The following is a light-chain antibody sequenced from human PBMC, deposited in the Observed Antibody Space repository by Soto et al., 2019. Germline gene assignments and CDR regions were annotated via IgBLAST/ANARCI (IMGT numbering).Light chain of an antibody. J-gene: IGLJ1*01. Sequence: QSALTQPASVSGSPGQSITISCTGTSSDVGGYNYVSWYQQHPGKAPKLMIFEVRNRPSGVSNRFSGSKSGNTASLTIFGLQVEDEADYYCSSYTSISTRVFGTGTKLTVL. CDR2: EVR. V-gene: IGLV2-14*01. CDR3: SSYTSISTRV. CDR1: SSDVGGYNY.